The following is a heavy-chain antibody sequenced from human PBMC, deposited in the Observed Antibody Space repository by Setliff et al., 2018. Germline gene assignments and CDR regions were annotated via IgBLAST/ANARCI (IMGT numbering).Heavy chain of an antibody. CDR2: IKQDGSEK. D-gene: IGHD6-13*01. V-gene: IGHV3-7*03. CDR1: GFTFSSYS. Sequence: PGGSLRLSCAASGFTFSSYSMNWVRQAPGKGMEWVANIKQDGSEKYYVDSVKGRFTISRDDSKSIAYLQMNSLNTEDTAVYYCTRVGRQLVYYYYGMDVWGQGTTVTVSS. CDR3: TRVGRQLVYYYYGMDV. J-gene: IGHJ6*02.